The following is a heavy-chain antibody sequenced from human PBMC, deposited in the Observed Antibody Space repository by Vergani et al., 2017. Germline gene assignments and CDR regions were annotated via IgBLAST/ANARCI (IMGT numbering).Heavy chain of an antibody. CDR1: GYTFTSYA. D-gene: IGHD1-14*01. CDR3: ARGRPRYEAMKPAALTC. CDR2: INAGNGNT. Sequence: QVQLVQSGAEVKKPGASVKVSCKASGYTFTSYAMHWVRQAPGQRLEWMGWINAGNGNTKYSQKFQGRVTITRDTSASTAYMELSSLRSEDTAVYYCARGRPRYEAMKPAALTCWGQGTLVTVSS. J-gene: IGHJ1*01. V-gene: IGHV1-3*01.